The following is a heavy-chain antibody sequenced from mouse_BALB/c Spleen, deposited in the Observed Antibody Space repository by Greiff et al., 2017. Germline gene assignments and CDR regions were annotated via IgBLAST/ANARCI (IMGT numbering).Heavy chain of an antibody. Sequence: EVKLVESGGGLVQPGGSLKLSCAASGFDFSRYWMSWVRQAPGKGLEWIGEINPDSSTINYTPSLKDKFIISRDNAKNTLYLQMSKVRSEDTALYYCARLIYYGNYDYAMDYWGQGTSVTVSS. D-gene: IGHD2-1*01. CDR2: INPDSSTI. V-gene: IGHV4-1*02. CDR3: ARLIYYGNYDYAMDY. CDR1: GFDFSRYW. J-gene: IGHJ4*01.